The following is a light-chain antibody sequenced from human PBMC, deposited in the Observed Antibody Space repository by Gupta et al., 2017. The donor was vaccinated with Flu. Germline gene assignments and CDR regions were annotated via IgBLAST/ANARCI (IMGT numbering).Light chain of an antibody. CDR3: QSYDSGLRGVV. CDR2: DNT. V-gene: IGLV1-40*01. CDR1: SPNIGAGYA. Sequence: QSVLTHPPSVAGAPGQRVTNSCIVSSPNIGAGYAVHWYQHPPGTAPKLLIYDNTHRPSGVPDRFSGSKSGTSASLAISGLQAEDEADYYCQSYDSGLRGVVFGGWTKLTVL. J-gene: IGLJ2*01.